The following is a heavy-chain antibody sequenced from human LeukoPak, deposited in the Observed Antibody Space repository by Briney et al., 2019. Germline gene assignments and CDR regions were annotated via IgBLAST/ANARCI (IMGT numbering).Heavy chain of an antibody. CDR1: GYTFTSYY. CDR3: ARDRRRYYDILTFDY. CDR2: INPSGGST. Sequence: GASVKVSCKASGYTFTSYYMHWVRQAPGQGLEWMGIINPSGGSTSYAQKFQGRVTMTRDMSTSTVYMELSSLRSEDTAVYYCARDRRRYYDILTFDYWGQGTLVTVSS. D-gene: IGHD3-9*01. V-gene: IGHV1-46*01. J-gene: IGHJ4*02.